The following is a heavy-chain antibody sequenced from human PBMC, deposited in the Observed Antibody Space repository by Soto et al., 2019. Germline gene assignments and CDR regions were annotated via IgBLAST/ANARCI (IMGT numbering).Heavy chain of an antibody. CDR3: ASLYYGDYVWFDP. V-gene: IGHV4-59*01. D-gene: IGHD4-17*01. CDR1: GGSISSYY. J-gene: IGHJ5*02. CDR2: IYYSGST. Sequence: QVQLQESGPGLVKPSETLSLTCTVSGGSISSYYWSWIRQPPGKGLEWIGYIYYSGSTNYNPSLKSRVTRSVDTSKNQFSLKLSSVTAADTAVYYCASLYYGDYVWFDPWGQGTLVTVSS.